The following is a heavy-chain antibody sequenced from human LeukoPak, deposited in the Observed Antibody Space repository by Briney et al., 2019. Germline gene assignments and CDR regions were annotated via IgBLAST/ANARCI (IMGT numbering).Heavy chain of an antibody. CDR3: TTEVVASTPNNFYYSAMDV. V-gene: IGHV3-23*01. J-gene: IGHJ6*02. CDR2: ISGGDGST. D-gene: IGHD5-12*01. Sequence: GGSLRLSCAASGFTFSSYGMSWVRQAPGKGLEWVSAISGGDGSTYYADSVKGRFTISRDNSNNTLYLQMNSLRAEDTAVYYCTTEVVASTPNNFYYSAMDVWGQGTTVTASS. CDR1: GFTFSSYG.